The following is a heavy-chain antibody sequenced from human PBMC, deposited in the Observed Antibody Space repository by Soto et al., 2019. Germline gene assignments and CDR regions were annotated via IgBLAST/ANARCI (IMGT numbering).Heavy chain of an antibody. Sequence: QVQLVQSGGGVVQPGRSLRLSCAASGFTFSNYALHWVRQAPGKGLEWVALISYDGKKTYYADSVKGRFTISRDNNNNVLSLHMTGLRRAETGVYFCAGDIVCDPPLFDYWGQGALVTVSS. CDR3: AGDIVCDPPLFDY. CDR1: GFTFSNYA. CDR2: ISYDGKKT. D-gene: IGHD3-16*02. V-gene: IGHV3-30*04. J-gene: IGHJ4*02.